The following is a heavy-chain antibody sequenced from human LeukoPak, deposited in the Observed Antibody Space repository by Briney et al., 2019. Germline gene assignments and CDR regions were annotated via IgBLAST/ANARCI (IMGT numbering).Heavy chain of an antibody. CDR3: AKEYSSSGYFDY. Sequence: PGGSLRLSCAASGFTFSTYAISWVRQAPGKGLEWVSAISGSGAKTYYADSVKGRFTITRGNSKNTLYLQINSLRAEDTAVYYCAKEYSSSGYFDYWGQGTLVTVSS. CDR2: ISGSGAKT. D-gene: IGHD6-13*01. J-gene: IGHJ4*02. V-gene: IGHV3-23*01. CDR1: GFTFSTYA.